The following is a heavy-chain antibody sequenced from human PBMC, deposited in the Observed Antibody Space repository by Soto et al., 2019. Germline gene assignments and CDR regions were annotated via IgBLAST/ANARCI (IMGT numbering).Heavy chain of an antibody. CDR1: GISISGHF. J-gene: IGHJ4*02. V-gene: IGHV1-46*01. Sequence: QVQLVQSGAVVKKPGASVKVSCKASGISISGHFMHWLRQAPGQGLEWMGIISPSGDATSYAKKFQGRVTMTRDTSTSTVYLELNSLRFEDTAVFYCARDWRYSSGLDWWGLGTLVTVSS. CDR3: ARDWRYSSGLDW. D-gene: IGHD6-19*01. CDR2: ISPSGDAT.